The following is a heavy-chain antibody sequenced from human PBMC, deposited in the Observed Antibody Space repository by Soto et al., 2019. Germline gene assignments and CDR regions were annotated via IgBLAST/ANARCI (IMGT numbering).Heavy chain of an antibody. D-gene: IGHD6-13*01. CDR2: IYYSGTT. V-gene: IGHV4-39*01. J-gene: IGHJ5*02. Sequence: QLQLQESGPGLVKPSETLSLTCTVSGGSVSSTSYYWGWIRQPPGKGLEWIGTIYYSGTTYYNPSLKGRVTMSVDTSKNRFSLKLSSVTAADTAVYYCARHVSHSSSWYLGSWGQGTLVTVSS. CDR1: GGSVSSTSYY. CDR3: ARHVSHSSSWYLGS.